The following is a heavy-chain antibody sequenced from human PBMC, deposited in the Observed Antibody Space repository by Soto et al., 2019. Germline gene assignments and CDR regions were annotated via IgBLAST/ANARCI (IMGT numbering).Heavy chain of an antibody. Sequence: QVQLVESGGGVVQSGRSLRLSCAASGFTFSSYGMHWVRQAPGKGLEWVAVIWYDGSNKYYADSVKGRFTISRDNSKKPLSLQMNRLRAEETAVYYGAGGHGAMACIDYWGQGTLVTVSS. CDR3: AGGHGAMACIDY. CDR2: IWYDGSNK. D-gene: IGHD5-18*01. CDR1: GFTFSSYG. J-gene: IGHJ4*02. V-gene: IGHV3-33*01.